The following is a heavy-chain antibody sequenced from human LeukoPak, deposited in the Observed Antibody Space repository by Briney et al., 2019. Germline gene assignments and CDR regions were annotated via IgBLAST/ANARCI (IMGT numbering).Heavy chain of an antibody. J-gene: IGHJ4*02. Sequence: GGSLRLSCAASGFPFNSYAMSWIRQSPGKGLEWLSAISLTNGTTFYADSVKGRFTISRDNSRGTLYLQMNGLRAEDTVKYYSATKSSNGEPYLDYWGQKALLTAST. V-gene: IGHV3-23*01. CDR3: ATKSSNGEPYLDY. CDR2: ISLTNGTT. CDR1: GFPFNSYA. D-gene: IGHD4-17*01.